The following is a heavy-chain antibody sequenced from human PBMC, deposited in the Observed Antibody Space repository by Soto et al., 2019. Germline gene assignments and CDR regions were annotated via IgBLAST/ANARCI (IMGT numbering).Heavy chain of an antibody. CDR1: GYTFTSYY. CDR3: ARDSLPPGIAAAGTDY. J-gene: IGHJ4*02. V-gene: IGHV1-46*01. CDR2: INPSGGST. D-gene: IGHD6-13*01. Sequence: ASVKVSCKASGYTFTSYYMHWVRQAPGQGLEWMGIINPSGGSTSYAQKFQGRVTMTRDTSTSTVYMELSSLRSEDTAVYYCARDSLPPGIAAAGTDYWGQGTLVTVSS.